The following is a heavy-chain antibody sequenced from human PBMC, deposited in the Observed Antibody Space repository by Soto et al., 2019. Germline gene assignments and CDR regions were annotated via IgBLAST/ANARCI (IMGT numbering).Heavy chain of an antibody. J-gene: IGHJ4*02. CDR2: ISASGGST. Sequence: EVQLLESGGGLVQGGESLRLSCPASGFTFSNYPMSCVRQVPGKGLEGVSSISASGGSTYYADSVRGRFNISRDNSKNTLSLQMNILRAEDTAVYYCAKNNLFGSGTKDYWGQGTLVTVSS. CDR3: AKNNLFGSGTKDY. V-gene: IGHV3-23*01. D-gene: IGHD3-10*01. CDR1: GFTFSNYP.